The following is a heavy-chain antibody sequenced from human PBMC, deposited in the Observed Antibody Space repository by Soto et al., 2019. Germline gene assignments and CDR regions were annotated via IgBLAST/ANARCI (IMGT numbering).Heavy chain of an antibody. CDR2: INHSGST. D-gene: IGHD3-9*01. CDR3: ATILLVINAIDY. CDR1: GGSFSGYY. J-gene: IGHJ4*02. Sequence: PSETLSLTCAVYGGSFSGYYWSWIRQPPGKGLEWIGEINHSGSTNYNPSLKSRVTISVDTSKNQFSLKLSSVTAADTAVYYCATILLVINAIDYWGQGTLVTVSS. V-gene: IGHV4-34*01.